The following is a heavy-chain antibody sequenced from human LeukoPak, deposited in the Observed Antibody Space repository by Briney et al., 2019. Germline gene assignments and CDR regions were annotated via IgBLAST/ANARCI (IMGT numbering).Heavy chain of an antibody. CDR1: GYTFTGYY. Sequence: GASVKVSCKASGYTFTGYYMHCVRQAPGQGLEWMGWINPNSGGTNYAQKFQGRVTMTRDTSISTAYMELSRLRSDDTAVYYCAREGGRELRKAAIYYWGQGTLVTVSS. D-gene: IGHD1-26*01. J-gene: IGHJ4*02. CDR3: AREGGRELRKAAIYY. CDR2: INPNSGGT. V-gene: IGHV1-2*02.